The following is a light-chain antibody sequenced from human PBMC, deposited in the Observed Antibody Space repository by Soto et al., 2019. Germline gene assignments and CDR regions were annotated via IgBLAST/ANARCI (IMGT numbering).Light chain of an antibody. CDR3: LQHNSYPRT. CDR2: AAS. J-gene: IGKJ1*01. Sequence: DIQMTQSPSSLSASVGDTVTMTCRASQSIALSVNWYQQKPGKAPKRLIYAASSLQSGVPSRFSGSGFGTEFTLTISSLQPEDFATYYRLQHNSYPRTFGQGTKVDIK. CDR1: QSIALS. V-gene: IGKV1-17*01.